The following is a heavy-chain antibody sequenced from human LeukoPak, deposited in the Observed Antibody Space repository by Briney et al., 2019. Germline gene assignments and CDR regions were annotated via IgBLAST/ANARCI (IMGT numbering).Heavy chain of an antibody. D-gene: IGHD3-10*01. V-gene: IGHV3-74*01. CDR2: INPDGGRI. J-gene: IGHJ4*02. CDR1: GFTFSNYW. CDR3: ARIRSGLWYGGGDFDY. Sequence: GGSLRLSCAASGFTFSNYWMHWVRQAPGKGLVWVSRINPDGGRISYADSVQGRFTISRDNAKNTVYLQMNSLRAEDTAVYYCARIRSGLWYGGGDFDYWGQGTLVTVSS.